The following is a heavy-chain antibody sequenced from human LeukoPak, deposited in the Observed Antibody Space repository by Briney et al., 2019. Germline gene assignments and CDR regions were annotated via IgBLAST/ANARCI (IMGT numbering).Heavy chain of an antibody. CDR1: GFTFSNAW. Sequence: GGSLRLSCAASGFTFSNAWMNWVRQAPGKGLEYVAYINPDGSAKNCVDSVKGRFSISRDNAQNTLFLQMNSLRAEDTALYYCARHGDFCFDNWGQGAPVTV. CDR3: ARHGDFCFDN. CDR2: INPDGSAK. D-gene: IGHD4-17*01. V-gene: IGHV3-7*03. J-gene: IGHJ4*02.